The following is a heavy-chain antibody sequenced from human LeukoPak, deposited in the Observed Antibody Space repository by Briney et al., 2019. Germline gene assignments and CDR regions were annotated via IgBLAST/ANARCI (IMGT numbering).Heavy chain of an antibody. CDR3: ATDRADYDFWSGYFDY. J-gene: IGHJ4*02. D-gene: IGHD3-3*01. Sequence: SVKVSCKASGGTFSSYAISWVRQAPGQGLEWMGGIIPIFGTANYAQKFQGRVTITTDESTSTAYMELSSLRSEDTAVYYCATDRADYDFWSGYFDYWGQGTLVTVSS. V-gene: IGHV1-69*05. CDR1: GGTFSSYA. CDR2: IIPIFGTA.